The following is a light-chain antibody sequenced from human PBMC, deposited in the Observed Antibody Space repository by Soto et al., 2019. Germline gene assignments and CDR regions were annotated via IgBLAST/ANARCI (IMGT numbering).Light chain of an antibody. CDR1: NCNLGAGYD. J-gene: IGLJ3*02. CDR3: QAYDYSLTAFV. V-gene: IGLV1-40*01. Sequence: QSVLTQPPSVSGAPGQRVTISCTRNNCNLGAGYDVHWYQQLPGAAPKLVIFGNRNRPSGVPERFSGSKSGTSASLAITGLQAEDEADYYCQAYDYSLTAFVFGGGTKLTVL. CDR2: GNR.